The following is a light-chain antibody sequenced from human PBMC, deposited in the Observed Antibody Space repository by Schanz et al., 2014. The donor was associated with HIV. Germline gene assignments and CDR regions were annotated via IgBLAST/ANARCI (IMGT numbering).Light chain of an antibody. CDR1: SSNIGSND. CDR3: QSYDSSLSVVV. Sequence: QTVVTQPPSASGTPGQRVTISCSGSSSNIGSNDVNWYQQLPGTAPKLLIYNTYHRPSGVPDRFSGSESGTSASLAITGLQAEDEADYYCQSYDSSLSVVVFGGGTKVTVL. J-gene: IGLJ2*01. V-gene: IGLV1-44*01. CDR2: NTY.